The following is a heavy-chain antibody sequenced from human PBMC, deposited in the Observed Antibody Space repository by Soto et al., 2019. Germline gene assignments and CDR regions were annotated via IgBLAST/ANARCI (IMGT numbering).Heavy chain of an antibody. CDR2: INSDGSIT. Sequence: LRLSCGASGFTFSNYWMYWVRQAPGKGLVWVSRINSDGSITTYADSVKGRFTVSRDNAKKTVFLQMNSLRAEDTAVYYCAREIYDYYDSSGFDYWGQGALVTVSS. CDR3: AREIYDYYDSSGFDY. CDR1: GFTFSNYW. J-gene: IGHJ4*02. V-gene: IGHV3-74*01. D-gene: IGHD3-22*01.